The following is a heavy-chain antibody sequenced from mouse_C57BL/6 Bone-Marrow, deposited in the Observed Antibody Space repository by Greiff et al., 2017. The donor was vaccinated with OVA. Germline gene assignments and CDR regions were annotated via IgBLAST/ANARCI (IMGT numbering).Heavy chain of an antibody. D-gene: IGHD2-4*01. J-gene: IGHJ2*01. CDR2: ISSGGSYT. CDR1: GFTFSSYG. CDR3: ARICYDYDGVDY. Sequence: EVKLMESGGDLVKPGGSLKLSCAASGFTFSSYGMSWVRQTPDKRLEWVATISSGGSYTYYPDSVKGRFTISRDNAKNTRYLQMSSLKSEDTAMYYCARICYDYDGVDYWGQGTTLTVSS. V-gene: IGHV5-6*01.